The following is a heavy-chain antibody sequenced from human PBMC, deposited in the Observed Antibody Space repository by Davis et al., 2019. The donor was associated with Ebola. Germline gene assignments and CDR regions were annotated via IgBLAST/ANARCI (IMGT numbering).Heavy chain of an antibody. D-gene: IGHD6-13*01. CDR3: ARHSSSRRYYFDY. J-gene: IGHJ4*02. Sequence: GSLRLSCAVYGGSFSGYYWSWIRQPPGKGLEWIGEINHSGSTNYNPSLKSRVTISVDTSKNQFSLKLSSVTAADTAVYYCARHSSSRRYYFDYWGQGTLVTVSS. CDR2: INHSGST. V-gene: IGHV4-34*01. CDR1: GGSFSGYY.